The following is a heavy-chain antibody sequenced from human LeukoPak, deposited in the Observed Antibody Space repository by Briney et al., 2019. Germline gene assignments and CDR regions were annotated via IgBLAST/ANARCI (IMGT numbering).Heavy chain of an antibody. CDR1: GFTFSSYG. J-gene: IGHJ4*02. CDR3: AKGSGSYFDY. V-gene: IGHV3-30*02. CDR2: IWYGGSNK. D-gene: IGHD1-26*01. Sequence: GGSLRLSCAASGFTFSSYGMHWVRQAPGKGLEWVAVIWYGGSNKYYADSVKGRFTISRDNSKNTLYLQMNSLRAEDTAVYYCAKGSGSYFDYWGQGTLVTVSS.